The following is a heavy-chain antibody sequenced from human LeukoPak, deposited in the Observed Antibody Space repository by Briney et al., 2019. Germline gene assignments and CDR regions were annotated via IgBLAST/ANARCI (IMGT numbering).Heavy chain of an antibody. CDR1: GFIFTDYW. J-gene: IGHJ4*02. Sequence: GGSLRPSCAASGFIFTDYWMNWVRQAPGKGLEWVSSISSSSSYIYYADSVKGRFTISRDNAKNSLYLQMNSLRAEDTAVYYCARAPLRGSYYLAFDFDYWGQGTLVTVSS. V-gene: IGHV3-21*01. CDR3: ARAPLRGSYYLAFDFDY. D-gene: IGHD1-26*01. CDR2: ISSSSSYI.